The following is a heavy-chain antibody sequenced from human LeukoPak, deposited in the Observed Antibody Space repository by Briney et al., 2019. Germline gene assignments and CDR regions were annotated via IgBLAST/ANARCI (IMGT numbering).Heavy chain of an antibody. J-gene: IGHJ3*02. V-gene: IGHV1-2*02. Sequence: ASVKVSCKASGYTFTGYYMHWVRQAPGQGLEWMGWINPNSGGTNYAQKFQGRVTMTTDTSTSTAYMELRSLRSDDTAVYYCARSWYYYDSSGQQERAFDIWGQGTMVTVSS. D-gene: IGHD3-22*01. CDR1: GYTFTGYY. CDR3: ARSWYYYDSSGQQERAFDI. CDR2: INPNSGGT.